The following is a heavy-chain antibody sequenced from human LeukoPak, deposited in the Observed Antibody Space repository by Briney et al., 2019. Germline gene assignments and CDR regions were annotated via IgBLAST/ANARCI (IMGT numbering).Heavy chain of an antibody. CDR1: GYTFTSYD. CDR2: MNPNSGNT. CDR3: ARPYSSGWYSFDY. V-gene: IGHV1-8*03. J-gene: IGHJ4*02. Sequence: ASVTVSCKASGYTFTSYDINWVRQATGQGLEWMGWMNPNSGNTGYAQKFQGRVTITRNTSISTAYMELSRLRSDDTAVYYCARPYSSGWYSFDYWGQGTLVTVSS. D-gene: IGHD6-13*01.